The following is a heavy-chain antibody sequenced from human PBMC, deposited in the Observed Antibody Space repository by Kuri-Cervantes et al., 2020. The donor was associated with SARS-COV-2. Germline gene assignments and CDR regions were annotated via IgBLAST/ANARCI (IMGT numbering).Heavy chain of an antibody. Sequence: GSLRLSCAVSGVAVTGGTYYWAWIRQPAGKGLEWVGHFDISGSPTYNPSLKNRVTISLDTSNNQVSLRLSSATAADTAVYYCARESYYDSSGYYYGWFDPWGQGTLVTVSS. J-gene: IGHJ5*02. CDR1: GVAVTGGTYY. D-gene: IGHD3-22*01. CDR3: ARESYYDSSGYYYGWFDP. V-gene: IGHV4-61*10. CDR2: FDISGSP.